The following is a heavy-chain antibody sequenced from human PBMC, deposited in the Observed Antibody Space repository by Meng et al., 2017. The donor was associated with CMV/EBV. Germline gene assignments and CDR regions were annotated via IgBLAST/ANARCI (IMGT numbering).Heavy chain of an antibody. CDR3: ARGKLDPHCNSTSCYDYYYGMDV. J-gene: IGHJ6*02. CDR1: GFTFSSYS. D-gene: IGHD2-2*01. V-gene: IGHV3-21*01. CDR2: ISSSSSYI. Sequence: GESLKISCAASGFTFSSYSMNWVRQAPGKGLEWVSSISSSSSYIYYADSVKGRFTISRDNAKNSLYLQMNSLRAEDTAVYYCARGKLDPHCNSTSCYDYYYGMDVWGQGTTVTVSS.